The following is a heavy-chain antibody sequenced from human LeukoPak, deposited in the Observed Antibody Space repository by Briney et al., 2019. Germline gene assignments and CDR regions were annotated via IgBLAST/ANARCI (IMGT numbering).Heavy chain of an antibody. CDR1: GFTFSSYS. D-gene: IGHD1-26*01. V-gene: IGHV3-21*01. Sequence: GGSLRLSCAASGFTFSSYSMNWVRQAPGKGLEWVSSISSSSSYIYYADSVKGRFSISRDNAKNSLYLQMNSLRAEDTAVYYCARDRTVGASYWYFDLWGRGTLVTVSS. J-gene: IGHJ2*01. CDR2: ISSSSSYI. CDR3: ARDRTVGASYWYFDL.